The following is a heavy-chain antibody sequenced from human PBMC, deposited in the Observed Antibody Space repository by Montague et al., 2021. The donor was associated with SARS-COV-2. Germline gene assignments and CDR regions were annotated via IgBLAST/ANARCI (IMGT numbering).Heavy chain of an antibody. J-gene: IGHJ4*02. V-gene: IGHV3-48*01. Sequence: SLRLSCAASGFTFSSFNMNWVRQAPGKGLEWVSFISTSSSNIYCADSVRGRFTISRDKAKNSLYLQMNSLRGEDTAVYYCARERGDYGADGGFDFWGQGTLVTVSS. CDR2: ISTSSSNI. CDR3: ARERGDYGADGGFDF. CDR1: GFTFSSFN. D-gene: IGHD3-10*01.